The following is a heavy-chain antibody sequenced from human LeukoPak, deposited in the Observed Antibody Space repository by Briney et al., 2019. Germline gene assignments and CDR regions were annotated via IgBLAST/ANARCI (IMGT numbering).Heavy chain of an antibody. CDR2: IKQDGGEK. Sequence: PGGSLRLSCAASGFAFSDFWMSWVRQAPGKGLEWVANIKQDGGEKYYMDSVEGRFTISRDNARNSLFLQMNSLRPEDTAVYYCATGRSCPTCYLPDYWGQGTLVTVSS. V-gene: IGHV3-7*01. J-gene: IGHJ4*02. D-gene: IGHD2-2*01. CDR1: GFAFSDFW. CDR3: ATGRSCPTCYLPDY.